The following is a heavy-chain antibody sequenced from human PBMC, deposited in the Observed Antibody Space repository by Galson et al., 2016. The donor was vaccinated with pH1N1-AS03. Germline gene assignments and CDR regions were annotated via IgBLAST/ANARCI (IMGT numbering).Heavy chain of an antibody. CDR3: ARSGDYYDSSGYYWGQQYYFDY. CDR2: ISNGGRYT. D-gene: IGHD3-22*01. V-gene: IGHV3-11*06. J-gene: IGHJ4*02. Sequence: SLRLSCAASGFTFSDYYMSWIRQAPGKGLEWVSYISNGGRYTSYTDSVKGRFIISRDNAKNSLFLQMNSLRAEDTAVYYCARSGDYYDSSGYYWGQQYYFDYWGQGTLVTVSS. CDR1: GFTFSDYY.